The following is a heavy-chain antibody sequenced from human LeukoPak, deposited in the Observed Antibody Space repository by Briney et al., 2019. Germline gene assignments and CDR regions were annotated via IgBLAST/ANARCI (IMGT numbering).Heavy chain of an antibody. CDR2: TYYRSKWYN. CDR3: ARALTSDFDY. CDR1: GDNVSSNSVA. Sequence: SQTLSLTCAISGDNVSSNSVAWNWIRQSPSRGLEWLGRTYYRSKWYNDYAVSVKSRITINPDTSKNQFSLHLNSVTPEDTAVYYCARALTSDFDYWGQGTLVTVSS. V-gene: IGHV6-1*01. D-gene: IGHD2-2*01. J-gene: IGHJ4*02.